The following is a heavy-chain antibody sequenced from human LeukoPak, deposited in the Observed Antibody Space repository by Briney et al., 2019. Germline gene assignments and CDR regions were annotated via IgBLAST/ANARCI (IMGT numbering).Heavy chain of an antibody. V-gene: IGHV5-51*01. CDR2: IYPADSDT. J-gene: IGHJ3*02. CDR1: GYSFTSYW. CDR3: ARPRSGWYDAFDI. D-gene: IGHD6-19*01. Sequence: ESLKISCKGSGYSFTSYWIGWVRQMPGKGLEWMGIIYPADSDTRYSPSFQGQVTISADKSISTAYLQWSSLKASDTAMYYCARPRSGWYDAFDIWGQGTMATVSS.